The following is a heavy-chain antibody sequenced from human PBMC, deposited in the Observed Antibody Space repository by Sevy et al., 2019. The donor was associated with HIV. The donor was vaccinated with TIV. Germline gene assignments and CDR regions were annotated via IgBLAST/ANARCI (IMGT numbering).Heavy chain of an antibody. D-gene: IGHD3-16*01. J-gene: IGHJ1*01. CDR3: TTGGSLFQH. Sequence: GGYLRLSCAASGFTFNNVWMSWVRQAPGKGLEWVAHIKSKSDGGTTDYAAPVRGRFTISRDDSKNTLYLQMNRLKTEDTAVYYCTTGGSLFQHWGQGTLVTVSS. CDR2: IKSKSDGGTT. CDR1: GFTFNNVW. V-gene: IGHV3-15*01.